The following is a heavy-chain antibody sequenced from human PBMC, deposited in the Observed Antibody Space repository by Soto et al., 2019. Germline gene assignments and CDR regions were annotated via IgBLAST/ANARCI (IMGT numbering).Heavy chain of an antibody. CDR1: GGSIISGGYY. V-gene: IGHV4-31*03. CDR3: ARGSQLWLLDY. D-gene: IGHD5-18*01. J-gene: IGHJ4*02. CDR2: INYRDST. Sequence: SETLSLTGTVSGGSIISGGYYWSWIRQHPGKGLEGIAYINYRDSTSYNTSITSRVTISVDTSKKQFCPEMSSVTAVDKAVYYCARGSQLWLLDYWGQGTLVTVSS.